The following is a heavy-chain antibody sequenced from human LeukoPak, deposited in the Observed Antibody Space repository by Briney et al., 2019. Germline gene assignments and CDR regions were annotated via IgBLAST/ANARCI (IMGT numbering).Heavy chain of an antibody. J-gene: IGHJ5*02. CDR1: GDSISSYY. CDR3: ARHLVVVAAIWFDP. Sequence: SETLSLTCTVSGDSISSYYWSWIRQPAGKGLEWIGRIYTSGSTNYNPSLKSRVTMSVDTSKNQFSLKLSSVTAADTAVYYCARHLVVVAAIWFDPWGQGTLVTVSS. V-gene: IGHV4-4*07. CDR2: IYTSGST. D-gene: IGHD2-15*01.